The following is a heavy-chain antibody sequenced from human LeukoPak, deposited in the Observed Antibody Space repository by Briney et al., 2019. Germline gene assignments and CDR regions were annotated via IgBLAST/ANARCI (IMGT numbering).Heavy chain of an antibody. CDR3: GGVEVVVSASADY. D-gene: IGHD2-15*01. CDR2: ISRSGSTR. Sequence: PGGSLRLSCAASGFTFSSYEMNWVRQAPGKGLEWVSYISRSGSTRYYADSVKGRFTISRDNAKNSLFLQMNSLRAEDTAVYHCGGVEVVVSASADYWGQGTLVTVSS. CDR1: GFTFSSYE. J-gene: IGHJ4*02. V-gene: IGHV3-48*03.